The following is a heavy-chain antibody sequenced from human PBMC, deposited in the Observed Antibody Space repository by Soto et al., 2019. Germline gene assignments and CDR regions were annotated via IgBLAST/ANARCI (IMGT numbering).Heavy chain of an antibody. Sequence: TLCLPCIVSASSQSCYYRSWIRRPPGKGLEWIGYIYYSGSTNYNPSLKSRVTISVDTSKNQFSLKLSSVTAADPAVYYCARDGTGSPSGWFDPWGQGTLVTVS. CDR2: IYYSGST. V-gene: IGHV4-59*01. J-gene: IGHJ5*02. CDR3: ARDGTGSPSGWFDP. CDR1: ASSQSCYY. D-gene: IGHD1-7*01.